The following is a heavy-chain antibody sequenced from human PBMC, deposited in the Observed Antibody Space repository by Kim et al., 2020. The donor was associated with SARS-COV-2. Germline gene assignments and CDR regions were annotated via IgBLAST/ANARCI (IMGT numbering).Heavy chain of an antibody. V-gene: IGHV3-74*01. Sequence: VKGRFTISRDNAKNTLYLQMNSLRVEDTAVYYCARGRYCSSPSCYWGMDVWGQGTTVTISS. D-gene: IGHD2-2*01. J-gene: IGHJ6*02. CDR3: ARGRYCSSPSCYWGMDV.